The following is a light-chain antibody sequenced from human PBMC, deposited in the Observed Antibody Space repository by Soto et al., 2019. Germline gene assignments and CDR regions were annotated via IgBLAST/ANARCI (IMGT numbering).Light chain of an antibody. CDR1: QSVGYN. CDR2: GAS. CDR3: QQYNNWPPIT. J-gene: IGKJ5*01. Sequence: EIVMTQSPATLSVSPGERATLSCRASQSVGYNMAWYQQKPGQPPKLLIFGASNRATDIPARFSGSGSGTEFTLTISSLQSEDFAVYYCQQYNNWPPITFGQGTRLEIK. V-gene: IGKV3D-15*01.